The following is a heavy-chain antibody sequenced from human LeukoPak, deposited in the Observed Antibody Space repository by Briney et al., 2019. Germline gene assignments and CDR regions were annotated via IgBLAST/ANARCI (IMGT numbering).Heavy chain of an antibody. CDR3: ARTDNWNDRYFDY. D-gene: IGHD1-1*01. J-gene: IGHJ4*02. CDR2: IIPIFGTA. V-gene: IGHV1-69*13. Sequence: SVKVSCKASGGTFSRYAISWVRQAPGQGLEWMGGIIPIFGTANYAQKFQGRVTITADESTSTAYMELSSLRSEDTAVYYCARTDNWNDRYFDYWGQGTLVTVSS. CDR1: GGTFSRYA.